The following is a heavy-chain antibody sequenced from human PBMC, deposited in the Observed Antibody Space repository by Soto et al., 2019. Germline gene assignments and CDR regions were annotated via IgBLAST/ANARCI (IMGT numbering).Heavy chain of an antibody. CDR1: GGSISSSSYY. V-gene: IGHV4-39*01. Sequence: QLQLQESGPGLVKPSETLSLTCTVSGGSISSSSYYWGWIRQPPGKGLEWIGSIYYSGSTYYNPSLKSRVTISVDTSKNQFSLKLSSVTAADTAVYYCARLNYDFWSASWVHTNTPDYWGQGTLVTVSS. J-gene: IGHJ4*02. CDR3: ARLNYDFWSASWVHTNTPDY. CDR2: IYYSGST. D-gene: IGHD3-3*01.